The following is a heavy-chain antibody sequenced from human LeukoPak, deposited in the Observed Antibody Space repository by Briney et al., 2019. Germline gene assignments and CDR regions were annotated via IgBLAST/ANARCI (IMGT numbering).Heavy chain of an antibody. V-gene: IGHV1-2*02. CDR3: ARVNYDFWSGYYNS. D-gene: IGHD3-3*01. Sequence: ASVKVSCKASGYTFTGYYMHWVRRAPGQGLEWMGWINPNSGGTNYAQKFQGRVTMTRDTSISTAYMELSRLRSDDTAVYYCARVNYDFWSGYYNSWGQGTLVTVSS. J-gene: IGHJ4*02. CDR1: GYTFTGYY. CDR2: INPNSGGT.